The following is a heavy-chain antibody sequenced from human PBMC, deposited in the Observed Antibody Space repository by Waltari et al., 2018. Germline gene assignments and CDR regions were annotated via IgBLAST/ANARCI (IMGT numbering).Heavy chain of an antibody. V-gene: IGHV4-39*01. CDR1: GASISSSSYS. Sequence: QLQLQESGPGLVKPSETLSLTCTVSGASISSSSYSSGWIRQPPGTGLEWIGSIYYSGSTYYNPSLKSRVTISVDTSKNQFSLKLSSVTAADTAVYYCARGEGVSSGWHSNWFDSWGQGTLVTVS. CDR2: IYYSGST. J-gene: IGHJ5*01. CDR3: ARGEGVSSGWHSNWFDS. D-gene: IGHD6-19*01.